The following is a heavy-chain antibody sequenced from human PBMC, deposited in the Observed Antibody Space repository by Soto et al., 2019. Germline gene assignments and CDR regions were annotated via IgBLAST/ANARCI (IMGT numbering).Heavy chain of an antibody. D-gene: IGHD6-13*01. CDR3: AREIAVACTRTLDY. V-gene: IGHV4-31*03. CDR1: GGSISSGGYY. CDR2: IYYSGST. J-gene: IGHJ4*01. Sequence: PSETLSLTCTVPGGSISSGGYYWSWIRQHPGKGLEWIGYIYYSGSTYYNPSLKSRVTISVDTSKNQFSLKLSSVTAADTAVYYCAREIAVACTRTLDYWGHGSLVIV.